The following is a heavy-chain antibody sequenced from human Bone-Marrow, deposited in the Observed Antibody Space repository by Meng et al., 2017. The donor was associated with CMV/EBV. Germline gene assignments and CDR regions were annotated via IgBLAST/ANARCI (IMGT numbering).Heavy chain of an antibody. CDR1: GFTFSSYW. J-gene: IGHJ6*02. D-gene: IGHD2-2*02. Sequence: GESLKISCAASGFTFSSYWMHWVRQAPGKGLEWVAVISYDGSNKYYADSVKGRFTISRDNSKNTLYLQMNSLRAEDTAVYYCARVLVPAAIYYYYGMDVWGQGTTVTVSS. V-gene: IGHV3-30*03. CDR2: ISYDGSNK. CDR3: ARVLVPAAIYYYYGMDV.